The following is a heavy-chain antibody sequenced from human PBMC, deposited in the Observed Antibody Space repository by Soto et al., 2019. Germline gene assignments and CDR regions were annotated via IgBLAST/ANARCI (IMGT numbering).Heavy chain of an antibody. D-gene: IGHD6-13*01. J-gene: IGHJ4*02. CDR3: AAGEASSRNLAPYYLDF. CDR1: GGSMRNYF. V-gene: IGHV4-59*01. CDR2: IHYSGTT. Sequence: PSETLSLTCTVSGGSMRNYFWTWIRQPPGKGLEWIGYIHYSGTTSLFPSYNPSLRSRVTISEDASKNQFSLKLLSVTTADTAVYFCAAGEASSRNLAPYYLDFWGQGTLVTVS.